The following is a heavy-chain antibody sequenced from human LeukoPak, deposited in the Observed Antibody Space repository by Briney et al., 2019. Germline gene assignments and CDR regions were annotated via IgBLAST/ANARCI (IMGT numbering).Heavy chain of an antibody. CDR2: IYSGGST. CDR1: GFTFSSYA. J-gene: IGHJ4*02. V-gene: IGHV3-53*01. CDR3: ARLVYGYYYTYFDY. D-gene: IGHD3-22*01. Sequence: GGSLRLSCSASGFTFSSYAMHWVRQAPGKGLEWVSVIYSGGSTYYADSVKGRFTISRDNSKNTLYLQMNSLRAEDTAVYYCARLVYGYYYTYFDYWGQGTLVTVSS.